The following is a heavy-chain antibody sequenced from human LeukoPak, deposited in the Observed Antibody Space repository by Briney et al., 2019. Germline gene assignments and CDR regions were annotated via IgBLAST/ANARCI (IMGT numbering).Heavy chain of an antibody. CDR3: ARQRKTYYYGSGSYTSNWFDP. Sequence: GGSLKISCQGSGSSFTSYWSGWVRQLPGKGREWIGIIYPGDSDTRYSPSFQGQVTISADKSISTAYLQWSSLKASDTAMYYCARQRKTYYYGSGSYTSNWFDPWGQGTLVTVSS. J-gene: IGHJ5*02. CDR2: IYPGDSDT. CDR1: GSSFTSYW. D-gene: IGHD3-10*01. V-gene: IGHV5-51*01.